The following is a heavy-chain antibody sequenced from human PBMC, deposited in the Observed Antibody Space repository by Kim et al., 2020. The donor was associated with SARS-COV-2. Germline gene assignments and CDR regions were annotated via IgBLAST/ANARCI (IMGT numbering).Heavy chain of an antibody. Sequence: SETLSLTCTVSGGSISSSSYYWGWIRQPPGKGLEWIGSIYYSGSTYYNPSLKSRVTISVDTSKNQFSLKLSSVTAADTAVYYCASSIKYYDFWSGYLNWFDPWGQGTLVPVSS. J-gene: IGHJ5*02. CDR2: IYYSGST. CDR3: ASSIKYYDFWSGYLNWFDP. D-gene: IGHD3-3*01. CDR1: GGSISSSSYY. V-gene: IGHV4-39*01.